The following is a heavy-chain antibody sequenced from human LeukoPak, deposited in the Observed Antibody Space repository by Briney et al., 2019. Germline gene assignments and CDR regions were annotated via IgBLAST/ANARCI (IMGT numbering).Heavy chain of an antibody. J-gene: IGHJ4*02. CDR3: ARQGVESSGPFDY. V-gene: IGHV4-39*01. D-gene: IGHD3-22*01. CDR1: GGSISSSSYY. CDR2: IYYSGST. Sequence: SETLSLTCTVSGGSISSSSYYWGWIRQPPGKGLEWIGSIYYSGSTYYNPSLKSRVTISVDTSKNQFSLKLSSVTAADTAVYYCARQGVESSGPFDYWGQGTLVTVSS.